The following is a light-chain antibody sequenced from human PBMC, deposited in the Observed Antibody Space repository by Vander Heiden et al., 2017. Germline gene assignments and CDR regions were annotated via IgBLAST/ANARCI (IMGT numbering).Light chain of an antibody. Sequence: DIQVTQSPSTLSASVGDTVTITCRASENIVRWLAWYQQKPGKAPKLLIYDASSLERGVPSRFSGSGFGTEFTLTISSLEPDDFATYYCQQYNGYFKTFGQGTKLEIE. V-gene: IGKV1-5*01. CDR1: ENIVRW. CDR2: DAS. CDR3: QQYNGYFKT. J-gene: IGKJ2*01.